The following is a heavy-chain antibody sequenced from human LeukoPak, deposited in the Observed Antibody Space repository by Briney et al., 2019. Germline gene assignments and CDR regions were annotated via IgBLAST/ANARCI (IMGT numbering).Heavy chain of an antibody. D-gene: IGHD3-3*01. CDR2: IIPIFGTA. Sequence: ASVKVSCKASGYTFTSYDINWVRQAPGQGLEWMGGIIPIFGTANYAQKFQGRVTITADKSTSTAYMELSSLRSEDTAVYYCARCGYDFWSGYYTLPYYYYYMDVWGKGTTVTVSS. CDR1: GYTFTSYD. CDR3: ARCGYDFWSGYYTLPYYYYYMDV. V-gene: IGHV1-69*06. J-gene: IGHJ6*03.